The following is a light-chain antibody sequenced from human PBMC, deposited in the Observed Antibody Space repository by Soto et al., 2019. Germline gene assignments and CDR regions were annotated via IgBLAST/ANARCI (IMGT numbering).Light chain of an antibody. CDR1: QSISSW. CDR2: QAS. CDR3: QQYTSYSPYT. J-gene: IGKJ2*01. V-gene: IGKV1-5*03. Sequence: DIQMTQSPSTLSASVGDRVTITCRASQSISSWLAWYQQKPGKAPKLLIYQASSLASGVPSRFSGSGSGTEFTLTISSLQPDDFATYYCQQYTSYSPYTFGQGTKLEVK.